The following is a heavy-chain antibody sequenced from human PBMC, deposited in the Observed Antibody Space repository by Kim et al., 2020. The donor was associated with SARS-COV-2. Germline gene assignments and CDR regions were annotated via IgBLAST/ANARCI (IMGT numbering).Heavy chain of an antibody. D-gene: IGHD3-16*02. V-gene: IGHV1-69*01. Sequence: FQGRVPITADESTSTAYMELSSLRSEDTAVYYCARDNYDYIWGSYRNFDYWGQGTLVTVSS. CDR3: ARDNYDYIWGSYRNFDY. J-gene: IGHJ4*02.